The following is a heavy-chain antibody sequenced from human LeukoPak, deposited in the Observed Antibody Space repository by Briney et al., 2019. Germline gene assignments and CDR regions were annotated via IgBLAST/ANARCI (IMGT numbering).Heavy chain of an antibody. CDR3: ARRGSGGRSFDI. J-gene: IGHJ3*02. CDR1: GGSVSSGTYC. D-gene: IGHD2-15*01. V-gene: IGHV4-61*01. Sequence: TSETLSLTCTVSGGSVSSGTYCWTWLRQPPGKGLEWIGYISYSGSTNYNPTLKSRVTISVDTSKSQFSLNLSSVTAADTAVYYCARRGSGGRSFDIWGQGTMVTVSS. CDR2: ISYSGST.